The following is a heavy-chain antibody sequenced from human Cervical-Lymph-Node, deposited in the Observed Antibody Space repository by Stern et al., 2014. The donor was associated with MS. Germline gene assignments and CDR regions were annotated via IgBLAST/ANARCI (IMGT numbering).Heavy chain of an antibody. V-gene: IGHV5-51*03. CDR1: GYRFTTYW. CDR3: AKANWNDDAFDI. Sequence: EMQLVESGIEVKKPGESLKISCKGSGYRFTTYWIAWVRQMPGKGLEWMGIIYPGDSDTRYSPSFQGQVTISADKSITPAYLQWSSLKASDTAMYYCAKANWNDDAFDIWGQGTMVTVSS. CDR2: IYPGDSDT. J-gene: IGHJ3*02. D-gene: IGHD1-1*01.